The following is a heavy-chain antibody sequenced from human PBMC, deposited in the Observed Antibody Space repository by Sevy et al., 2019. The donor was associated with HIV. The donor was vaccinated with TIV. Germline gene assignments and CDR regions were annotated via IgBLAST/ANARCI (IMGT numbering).Heavy chain of an antibody. CDR1: GFSLSRHS. J-gene: IGHJ6*03. Sequence: GGSLRLSCVASGFSLSRHSMNWVRQAPGKGLEHISFISTSGSYIYYADSMEGRITISSDNTKNSLYLEVQSLSVEATAVYYCARRVAVPGGAYYYHMDVWGKGTTVTVSS. CDR2: ISTSGSYI. CDR3: ARRVAVPGGAYYYHMDV. D-gene: IGHD6-19*01. V-gene: IGHV3-21*01.